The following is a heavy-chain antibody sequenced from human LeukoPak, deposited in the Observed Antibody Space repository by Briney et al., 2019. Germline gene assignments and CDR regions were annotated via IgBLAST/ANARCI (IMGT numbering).Heavy chain of an antibody. V-gene: IGHV4-59*08. J-gene: IGHJ2*01. D-gene: IGHD7-27*01. CDR3: ARANWGSKYFDL. CDR1: GGSISSYF. CDR2: IFYSGSS. Sequence: SETLSLTCTVSGGSISSYFWNWIRQPPGKALEWIGYIFYSGSSNYNPSLKSRVTISVDTSKNQFSLKLSSMTAADTAVYYCARANWGSKYFDLWGRGTLLTVSS.